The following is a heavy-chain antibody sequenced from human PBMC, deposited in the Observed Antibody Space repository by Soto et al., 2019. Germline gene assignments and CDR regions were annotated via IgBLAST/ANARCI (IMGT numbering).Heavy chain of an antibody. V-gene: IGHV4-34*01. J-gene: IGHJ6*02. Sequence: SETLSLTCAVYGGAFSCYYWSWILQPPGKGLEWIGEINHSGSTNYNPSLKSRVTISVDTSKNQFSLKLSSVTAADTAVYYCARGRYSSSWTKTLSRNYYYYGMDVWGQGTTVT. CDR3: ARGRYSSSWTKTLSRNYYYYGMDV. CDR1: GGAFSCYY. CDR2: INHSGST. D-gene: IGHD6-13*01.